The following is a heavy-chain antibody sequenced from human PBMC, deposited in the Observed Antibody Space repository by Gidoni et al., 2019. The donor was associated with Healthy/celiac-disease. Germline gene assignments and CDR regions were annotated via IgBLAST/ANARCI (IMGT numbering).Heavy chain of an antibody. V-gene: IGHV3-21*01. CDR1: GFTFSSYS. CDR3: ARFLEVVVPAAIPRYYYYGMDV. Sequence: EVQLVESGGGLVKPGGSLRLSCAASGFTFSSYSMNWVRQAPGKGLEWVSSISSSSSYIYYADSVKGRFTISRDNAKNSLYLQMNSLRAEDTAVYYCARFLEVVVPAAIPRYYYYGMDVWGQGTTVTVSS. D-gene: IGHD2-2*01. CDR2: ISSSSSYI. J-gene: IGHJ6*02.